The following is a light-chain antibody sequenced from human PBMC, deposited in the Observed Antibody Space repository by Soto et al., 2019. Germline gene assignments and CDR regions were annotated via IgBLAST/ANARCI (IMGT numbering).Light chain of an antibody. CDR1: STDVGGYNS. CDR2: EVS. Sequence: ALTQAPSASGSPGQSVTISCTGTSTDVGGYNSVSWFQHHPGKAPKLMIYEVSKRPSGVPDRFSGSKSGNTASLTVSGLQAEDEADYYCSSYGGSNNLIFGGGTKLTVL. V-gene: IGLV2-8*01. CDR3: SSYGGSNNLI. J-gene: IGLJ2*01.